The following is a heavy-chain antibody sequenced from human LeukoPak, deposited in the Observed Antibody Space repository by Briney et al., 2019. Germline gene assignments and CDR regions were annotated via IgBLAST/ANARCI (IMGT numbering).Heavy chain of an antibody. Sequence: SETLSLTCAVSGASITSNHWWSWARQAPGEGLEWIGEIYHGGATTYNPPLKSRLTMSVDRSKNEFSLSLRSVTAADTAVYYCATYLYGDYGYYYFDYWGPGTLVTVSS. CDR3: ATYLYGDYGYYYFDY. J-gene: IGHJ4*02. V-gene: IGHV4-4*02. CDR2: IYHGGAT. D-gene: IGHD4-17*01. CDR1: GASITSNHW.